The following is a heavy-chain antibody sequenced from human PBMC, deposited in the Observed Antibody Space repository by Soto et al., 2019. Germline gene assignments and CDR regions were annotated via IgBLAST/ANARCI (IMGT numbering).Heavy chain of an antibody. CDR2: IIPILGIA. D-gene: IGHD5-18*01. J-gene: IGHJ3*02. CDR1: GYTFSSYA. Sequence: SVKVSCKASGYTFSSYAISWVRQAPGQGLEWMGRIIPILGIANYAQKFQGRVTITADKSTSTAYMELSSLRSEDTAVYYCARDLDTAMVAVADAFDIWGQGTMVTVSS. V-gene: IGHV1-69*04. CDR3: ARDLDTAMVAVADAFDI.